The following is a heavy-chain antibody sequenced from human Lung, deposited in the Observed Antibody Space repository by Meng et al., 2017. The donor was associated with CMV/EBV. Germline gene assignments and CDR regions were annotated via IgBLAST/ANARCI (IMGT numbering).Heavy chain of an antibody. CDR2: IYYSGST. Sequence: SETLSLTCTVPGGSISSYYWSWIRQPPGKGLEWIGYIYYSGSTNYNPSLKSRVTISVDTSKNQFSLKLSSVTAADTAVYYCARASYYDFWSGSGNWFDPWGQGTXVTVSS. CDR1: GGSISSYY. D-gene: IGHD3-3*01. J-gene: IGHJ5*02. V-gene: IGHV4-59*01. CDR3: ARASYYDFWSGSGNWFDP.